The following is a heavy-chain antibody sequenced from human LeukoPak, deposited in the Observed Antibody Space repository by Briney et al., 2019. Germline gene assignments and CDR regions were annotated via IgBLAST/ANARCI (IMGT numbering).Heavy chain of an antibody. V-gene: IGHV3-9*03. CDR1: GFTFDDYA. Sequence: PGGSLRLSCAASGFTFDDYAMHWVRQAPGKGLEWVSGISWNSGSIGYADSVKGRFTISRDNAKNSLYLQMNSLRAEDMALYYCAKDRNYGILTGPLDYWGQGTLVTVSS. D-gene: IGHD3-9*01. J-gene: IGHJ4*02. CDR3: AKDRNYGILTGPLDY. CDR2: ISWNSGSI.